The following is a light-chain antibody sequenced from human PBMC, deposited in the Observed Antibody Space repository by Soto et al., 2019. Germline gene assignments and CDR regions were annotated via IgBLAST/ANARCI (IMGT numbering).Light chain of an antibody. CDR2: GAF. J-gene: IGKJ3*01. CDR1: QSVSGSY. V-gene: IGKV3-20*01. CDR3: QQYGDSPAT. Sequence: EIVMTQSPGTLSLSPGEAATLSCRASQSVSGSYLAWYQQKPGQAPRLLIYGAFNRATGIPDRFSGSGSGTDFTLTFSRLEPEDFAVYYCQQYGDSPATFGPGTKVDIK.